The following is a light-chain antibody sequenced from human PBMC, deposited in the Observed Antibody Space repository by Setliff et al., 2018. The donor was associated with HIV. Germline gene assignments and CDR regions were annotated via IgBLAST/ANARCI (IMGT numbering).Light chain of an antibody. CDR3: SSYTSNNSGV. J-gene: IGLJ1*01. CDR2: DVT. CDR1: SSDVGGYNY. V-gene: IGLV2-14*03. Sequence: QSALAQPASVSGSPGQSITISCTGTSSDVGGYNYVSWYQQHPGKAPKRMIYDVTNRPSGVSNRFSGSNSGNTASLTISGLQAEDEADYYCSSYTSNNSGVFGTGTKVTVL.